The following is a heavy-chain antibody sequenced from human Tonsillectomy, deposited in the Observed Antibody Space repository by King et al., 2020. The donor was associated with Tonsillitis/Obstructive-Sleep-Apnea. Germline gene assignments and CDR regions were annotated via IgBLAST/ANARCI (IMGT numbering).Heavy chain of an antibody. J-gene: IGHJ6*03. D-gene: IGHD3-3*01. CDR1: GYSFTSYW. CDR2: IYPGDSDT. CDR3: ARRARGFDFWSGYYSYYYYMDV. V-gene: IGHV5-51*01. Sequence: QLVQSGAEVKKPGASLKISCKGSGYSFTSYWIAWVRQMPGKGLEWMGIIYPGDSDTRYSPSFQGHVTISVDKSISTAYLQWSSLKASDTAMYYCARRARGFDFWSGYYSYYYYMDVWGKGTTVTVSS.